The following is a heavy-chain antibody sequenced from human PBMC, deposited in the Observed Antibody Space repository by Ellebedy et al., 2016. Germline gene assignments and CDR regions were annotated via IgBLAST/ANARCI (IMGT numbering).Heavy chain of an antibody. Sequence: SETLSLTCTVSGYSISSGYYWGWIRQPPGKGLQWIGSIYHLGNTYYNPSLKSRVTMSVDTSQNQFSLRLSSVTAADTAVYYCARVSAYGDYSVDYWGQGTLVTVSS. CDR3: ARVSAYGDYSVDY. CDR1: GYSISSGYY. V-gene: IGHV4-38-2*02. D-gene: IGHD4-17*01. J-gene: IGHJ4*02. CDR2: IYHLGNT.